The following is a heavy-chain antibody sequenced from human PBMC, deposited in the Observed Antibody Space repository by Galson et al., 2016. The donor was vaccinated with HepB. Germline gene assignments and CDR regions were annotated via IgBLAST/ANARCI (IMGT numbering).Heavy chain of an antibody. J-gene: IGHJ6*02. CDR2: INRDESST. V-gene: IGHV3-74*01. CDR1: GFTFSSYG. Sequence: SLRLSCAASGFTFSSYGMHWVRQAPGKGLVWVSRINRDESSTSYADYVKGRFTISRDNAKNTLYLQMSSLRAEDTAVYYCARDPSYYSGMDVWGQGTTVTVSS. CDR3: ARDPSYYSGMDV.